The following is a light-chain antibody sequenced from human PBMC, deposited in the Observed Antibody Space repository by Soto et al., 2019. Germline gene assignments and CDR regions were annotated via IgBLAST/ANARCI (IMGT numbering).Light chain of an antibody. CDR1: ESVVSSY. Sequence: EIVLTQSPGTLSLSPGERATLSCRATESVVSSYLAWYQQKPGQAPRLLIYGASNRATAIPDRFSGSGSGADFTLTISRLEPEDFAVYYCQHYVTSPLTFGGGTKVDIK. J-gene: IGKJ4*01. V-gene: IGKV3-20*01. CDR2: GAS. CDR3: QHYVTSPLT.